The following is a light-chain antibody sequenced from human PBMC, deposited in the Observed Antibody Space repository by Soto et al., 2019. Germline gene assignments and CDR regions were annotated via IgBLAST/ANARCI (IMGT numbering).Light chain of an antibody. CDR3: ALYVGSGTVV. V-gene: IGLV8-61*01. Sequence: QTVVTQEPSFSVSPGGTVTLTCGLSSGSVSTSYHPSWYQQTPGQAPRTLLYSTNTRSSGVPDRFSGSILGNKAALTITGAQSDDESDYLCALYVGSGTVVFGGGTKLTVL. CDR1: SGSVSTSYH. CDR2: STN. J-gene: IGLJ2*01.